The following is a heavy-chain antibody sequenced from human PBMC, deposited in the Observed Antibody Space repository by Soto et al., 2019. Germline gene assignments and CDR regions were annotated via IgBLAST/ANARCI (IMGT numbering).Heavy chain of an antibody. V-gene: IGHV3-23*01. D-gene: IGHD4-4*01. CDR3: SKAATITSLDNFDF. CDR1: GFTFSSFG. J-gene: IGHJ4*02. CDR2: ISDSGGST. Sequence: EVQLLESGGGLVQPGGSLRLSCAASGFTFSSFGMNWVRQAPGKGLEWVSLISDSGGSTYHADSVKGRFTISRDNSKNTIYLQMNSLRAEDTAVYYCSKAATITSLDNFDFWGQGTLVTVSS.